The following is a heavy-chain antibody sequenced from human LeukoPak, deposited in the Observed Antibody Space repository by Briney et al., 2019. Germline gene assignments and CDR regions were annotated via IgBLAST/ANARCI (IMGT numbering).Heavy chain of an antibody. V-gene: IGHV3-21*04. CDR2: ISCRGDNI. D-gene: IGHD6-19*01. CDR3: SRDSALAAFNY. Sequence: GGSLRLSCAISGLTSICDSMNWVRQAPGKGLEWVSTISCRGDNIYYADSFKGRFTTSRDNAKSSLYLQMTSLRADDTAVYYCSRDSALAAFNYWGQGTLVTVSS. CDR1: GLTSICDS. J-gene: IGHJ4*02.